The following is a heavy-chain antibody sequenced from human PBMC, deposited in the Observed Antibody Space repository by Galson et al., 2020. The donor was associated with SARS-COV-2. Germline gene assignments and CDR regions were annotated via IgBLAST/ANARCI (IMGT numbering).Heavy chain of an antibody. CDR1: GGSISSGSYY. CDR2: IYTSGST. CDR3: ARDVGMDV. Sequence: SETLSLTCTVSGGSISSGSYYWSWIRQPAGKGLEWIGRIYTSGSTNYNPSLKSRVTISVDTSKNQFSLKLSSVTAADTAVYYCARDVGMDVWGQGTTVTDSS. J-gene: IGHJ6*02. V-gene: IGHV4-61*02.